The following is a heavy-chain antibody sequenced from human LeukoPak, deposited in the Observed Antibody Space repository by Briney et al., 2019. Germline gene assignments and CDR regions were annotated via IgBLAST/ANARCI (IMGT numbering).Heavy chain of an antibody. CDR1: GFTFSSYG. V-gene: IGHV3-33*06. CDR2: IWYDGSNK. Sequence: PGRSLRLSCAASGFTFSSYGMHWVRQAPGKGLEWVAVIWYDGSNKYYADSVKGRFTISRDNSKNTLYLQMNSLRAEDTAVYYCAKDVTTGTLALDYWGQGTLVTVSS. J-gene: IGHJ4*02. CDR3: AKDVTTGTLALDY. D-gene: IGHD1-1*01.